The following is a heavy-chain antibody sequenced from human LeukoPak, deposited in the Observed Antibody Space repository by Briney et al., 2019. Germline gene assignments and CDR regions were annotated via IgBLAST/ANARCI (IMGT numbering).Heavy chain of an antibody. CDR1: GFTFSSYG. J-gene: IGHJ5*02. D-gene: IGHD3-3*01. V-gene: IGHV3-30*02. CDR3: AELTYYDFWSGYH. CDR2: IRYDGSNK. Sequence: GGSLRLSCAASGFTFSSYGMHWVRLAPGKGLEWVAFIRYDGSNKYYADSVKGRFTISRDNSKNTLYLQMNSLRAEDTAVYYCAELTYYDFWSGYHWGQGTLVTVSS.